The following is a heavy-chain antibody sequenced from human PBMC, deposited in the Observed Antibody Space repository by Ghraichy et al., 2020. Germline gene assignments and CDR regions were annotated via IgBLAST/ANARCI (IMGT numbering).Heavy chain of an antibody. D-gene: IGHD6-13*01. CDR2: ISGSGGST. V-gene: IGHV3-23*01. CDR1: GFTFSSYA. J-gene: IGHJ6*02. CDR3: AKEAYSSSWYHYYYGMDV. Sequence: LSLTCAASGFTFSSYAMSWVRQAPGKGLEWVSAISGSGGSTYYADSVKGRFTISRDNSKNTLYLQMNSLRAEDTAVYYCAKEAYSSSWYHYYYGMDVWGQGTTVTVSS.